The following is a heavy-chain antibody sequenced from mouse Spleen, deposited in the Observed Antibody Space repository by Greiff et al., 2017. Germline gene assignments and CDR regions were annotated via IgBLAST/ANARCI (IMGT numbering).Heavy chain of an antibody. CDR1: GFTFSSYA. CDR3: ARHYYGSSAWFAY. CDR2: ISSGGGNT. J-gene: IGHJ3*01. D-gene: IGHD1-1*01. V-gene: IGHV5-9-3*01. Sequence: EVQRVESGGGLVKLGGSLKLSCAASGFTFSSYAMSWVRQTPEKRLEWVATISSGGGNTYYPDSVKGRFTISRDNAKNTLYLQMSSLKSEDTAMYYCARHYYGSSAWFAYWGQGTLVTVSA.